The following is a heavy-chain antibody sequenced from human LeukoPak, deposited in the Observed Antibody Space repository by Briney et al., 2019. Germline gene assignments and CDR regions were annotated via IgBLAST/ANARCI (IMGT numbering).Heavy chain of an antibody. Sequence: SETLSLTCTVSGGSISSYYWSWIRQPPGKGLEWIGYIYYSGSTNYNPSLKSRVTISVDTSKNQFSLKLSSVTAADTAVYCCARHGDVDTAMDFDYWGQGTLVTVSS. V-gene: IGHV4-59*08. CDR3: ARHGDVDTAMDFDY. CDR2: IYYSGST. D-gene: IGHD5-18*01. J-gene: IGHJ4*02. CDR1: GGSISSYY.